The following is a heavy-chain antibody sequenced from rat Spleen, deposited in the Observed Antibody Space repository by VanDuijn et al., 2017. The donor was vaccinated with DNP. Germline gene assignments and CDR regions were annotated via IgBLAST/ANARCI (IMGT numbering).Heavy chain of an antibody. D-gene: IGHD1-6*01. J-gene: IGHJ4*01. CDR3: ARHSGVYYGSSYVMDP. CDR1: GFSLTSNG. V-gene: IGHV2-72*01. CDR2: IWADRST. Sequence: QVRLEESGPGLMQPSETLSLTCTVSGFSLTSNGVGWVRQPLGKGLVWLGIIWADRSTAYISAVQSRLSISRDTSKGQVILKMNSLQPEDTGTYYCARHSGVYYGSSYVMDPWGQGTSVTVSS.